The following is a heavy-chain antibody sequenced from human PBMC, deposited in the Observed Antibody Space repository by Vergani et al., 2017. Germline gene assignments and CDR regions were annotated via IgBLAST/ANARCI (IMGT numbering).Heavy chain of an antibody. CDR1: GGTFSSYT. CDR3: ARQYCSGGSCYSHYYYYGMDV. V-gene: IGHV1-69*02. D-gene: IGHD2-15*01. CDR2: IIPILGIA. J-gene: IGHJ6*02. Sequence: QVQLVQSGAEVKKPGSSVKVSCKASGGTFSSYTISWVRQAPGQGLEWMGRIIPILGIANYAQKFQGRVPITADKSTSTAYMELSSLRSEDTAVYYCARQYCSGGSCYSHYYYYGMDVWGQGTTVTVSS.